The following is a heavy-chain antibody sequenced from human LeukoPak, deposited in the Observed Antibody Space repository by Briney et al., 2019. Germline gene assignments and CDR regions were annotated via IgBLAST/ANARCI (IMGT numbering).Heavy chain of an antibody. V-gene: IGHV3-49*04. CDR3: TRDVYYYDSSLPGY. Sequence: TGGSLRLSCTASGFTFGDYAMSWVRQAPGKGLERVGFIRCKAYGGTTEYAASVKGRFTISRDDSKSIAYLQMNSLKIEDTAVYYCTRDVYYYDSSLPGYWGQGTLVTVSS. D-gene: IGHD3-22*01. CDR1: GFTFGDYA. CDR2: IRCKAYGGTT. J-gene: IGHJ4*02.